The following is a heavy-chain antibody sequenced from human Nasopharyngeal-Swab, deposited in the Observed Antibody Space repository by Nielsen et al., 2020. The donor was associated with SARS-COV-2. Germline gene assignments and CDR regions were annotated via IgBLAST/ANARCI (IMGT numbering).Heavy chain of an antibody. Sequence: VRQMPGKGLEWMGIIYPGDSDTRYSPSFQGQVTISADKSISTAYLQWSSLKASDTAMYYCARPVDTAMVTLGYWGQGTLAPSPQ. J-gene: IGHJ4*02. D-gene: IGHD5-18*01. V-gene: IGHV5-51*01. CDR2: IYPGDSDT. CDR3: ARPVDTAMVTLGY.